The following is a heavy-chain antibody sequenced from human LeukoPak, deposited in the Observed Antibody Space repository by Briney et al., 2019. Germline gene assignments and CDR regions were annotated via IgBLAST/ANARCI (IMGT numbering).Heavy chain of an antibody. CDR1: GGSISNYY. V-gene: IGHV4-59*01. J-gene: IGHJ4*02. CDR2: IYYSGST. CDR3: ARGKYYFDY. Sequence: PSETLSLTCTVSGGSISNYYWSWIRQPPGKGLEWIGYIYYSGSTNYNPSLKSRVTISVDTSKNQFSLKLISVTAADTAVYYCARGKYYFDYWGQGTVVTVSS.